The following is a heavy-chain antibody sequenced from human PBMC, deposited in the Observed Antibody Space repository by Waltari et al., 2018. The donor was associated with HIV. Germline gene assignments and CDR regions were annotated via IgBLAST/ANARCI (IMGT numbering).Heavy chain of an antibody. V-gene: IGHV4-61*02. CDR2: IYSSGNT. CDR1: GGSISNGSYY. J-gene: IGHJ6*02. CDR3: ARGRFEGYILYYYYGMDV. D-gene: IGHD5-12*01. Sequence: QVQLQESGPGLVKPSQTLSLTCTVSGGSISNGSYYWNWIRQPAGKGLGWIGRIYSSGNTNYNPSLKSRVTISADTSKNQFSLKLSSVTAADTAVYYCARGRFEGYILYYYYGMDVWGQGTTVSVSS.